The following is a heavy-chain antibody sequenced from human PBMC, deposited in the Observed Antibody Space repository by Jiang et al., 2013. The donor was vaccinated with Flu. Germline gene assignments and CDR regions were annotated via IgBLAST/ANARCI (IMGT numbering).Heavy chain of an antibody. CDR2: IYWDDDK. CDR1: GFSLSTSGVG. V-gene: IGHV2-5*02. CDR3: AHTRIAASGTDFHY. Sequence: PTQTLTLACTFSGFSLSTSGVGVGWIRQPPGKALECLAIIYWDDDKRYSPSLRNKLTIAKDTSRNRVVLTLTNMDPVDAGTYFCAHTRIAASGTDFHYWGQGALVTVSS. J-gene: IGHJ1*01. D-gene: IGHD6-13*01.